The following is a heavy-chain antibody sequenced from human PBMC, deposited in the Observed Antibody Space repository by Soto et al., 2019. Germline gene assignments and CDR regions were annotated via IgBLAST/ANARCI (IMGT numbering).Heavy chain of an antibody. J-gene: IGHJ4*02. CDR3: TVGGGWLTDY. CDR2: IHYSGST. D-gene: IGHD5-12*01. CDR1: GGSLSSGF. V-gene: IGHV4-59*01. Sequence: QVQLQESGPGLVKPSETLSLTCSVSGGSLSSGFWGWFRQPPGKGLEWIGFIHYSGSTTYNPSLTSRLTISLDTSKNHFSLRLSSVTAAATARYDCTVGGGWLTDYWGQGTLVTVSS.